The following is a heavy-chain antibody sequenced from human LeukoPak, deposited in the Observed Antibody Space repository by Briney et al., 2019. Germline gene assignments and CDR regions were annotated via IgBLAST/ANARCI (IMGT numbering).Heavy chain of an antibody. CDR2: ISYDGSNK. V-gene: IGHV3-30-3*01. J-gene: IGHJ3*02. D-gene: IGHD6-19*01. CDR1: GFTFSNAW. Sequence: GGSLRLSCAASGFTFSNAWMSWVRQAPGKGLEWVAVISYDGSNKYYADSVKGRFTISRDNSKNTLYLQMNSLRAEDTAVYYCAGGHTIGSGWYHDAFDIWGQGTMVTVSS. CDR3: AGGHTIGSGWYHDAFDI.